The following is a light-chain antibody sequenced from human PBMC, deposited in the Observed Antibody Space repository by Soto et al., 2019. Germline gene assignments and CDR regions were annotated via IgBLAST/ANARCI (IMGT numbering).Light chain of an antibody. J-gene: IGKJ1*01. CDR3: QQYGRSLWT. Sequence: EIVLTQTPGTLSLSPGERATLSCRASQSVSSNYLAWYQQKPGQAPRLLIYATSTRATGLPDRFSGSGSGTDFTLTISRLEPEDFAVYYCQQYGRSLWTFGQGTKVEIK. V-gene: IGKV3-20*01. CDR1: QSVSSNY. CDR2: ATS.